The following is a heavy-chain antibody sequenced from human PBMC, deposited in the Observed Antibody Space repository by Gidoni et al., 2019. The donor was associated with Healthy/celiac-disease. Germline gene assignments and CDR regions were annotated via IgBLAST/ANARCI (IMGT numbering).Heavy chain of an antibody. D-gene: IGHD6-13*01. V-gene: IGHV4-59*01. Sequence: QVQLQESGPGLVKPSETLSLTCTVSGGSISSYYWSWIRQPPGKGLEWIGYIYYSGSTNYNPSLKSRVTISVDTSKNQFSLKLSSVTAADTAVYYCARVRWQQLAFSIDPWGQGTLVTVSS. CDR3: ARVRWQQLAFSIDP. CDR1: GGSISSYY. CDR2: IYYSGST. J-gene: IGHJ5*02.